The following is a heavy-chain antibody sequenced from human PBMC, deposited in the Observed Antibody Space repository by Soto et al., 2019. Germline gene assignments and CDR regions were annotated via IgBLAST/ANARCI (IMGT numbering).Heavy chain of an antibody. V-gene: IGHV1-2*02. J-gene: IGHJ6*02. CDR1: GYTFTGYY. CDR2: INPNSGGT. Sequence: QVQLVQSGAEVKKPGTSVKVSCKASGYTFTGYYMHWVRQAPGQGLEWMGWINPNSGGTNYAQKFQGRVTMTRDTSISTAYMELSRLRSDDTAVYYCARTADSSSWYYYYGMDVWGQGTTVTVSS. D-gene: IGHD6-13*01. CDR3: ARTADSSSWYYYYGMDV.